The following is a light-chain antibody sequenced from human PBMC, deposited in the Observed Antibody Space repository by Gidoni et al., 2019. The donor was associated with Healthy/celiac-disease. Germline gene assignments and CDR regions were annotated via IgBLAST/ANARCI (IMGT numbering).Light chain of an antibody. CDR1: QGISSY. J-gene: IGKJ3*01. CDR2: AAS. V-gene: IGKV1-9*01. Sequence: IQLTQSPSPLSASVGDRVTITCRASQGISSYLAWYQQKPGKAPKLLIYAASPLQSGVPSRFSGSGSGTDFTLTISSLQPEDFATYYCQQLNSYPLTFGPGTKVDIK. CDR3: QQLNSYPLT.